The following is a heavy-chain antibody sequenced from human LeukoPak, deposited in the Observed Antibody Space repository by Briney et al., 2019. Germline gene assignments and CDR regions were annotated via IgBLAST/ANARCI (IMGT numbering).Heavy chain of an antibody. CDR3: AKDWVPGKEQWLEGYYFDY. D-gene: IGHD6-19*01. J-gene: IGHJ4*02. V-gene: IGHV3-23*01. CDR1: GFTFSSYA. CDR2: INDNGDGT. Sequence: GGSLRLSCAASGFTFSSYAMSWVRQAPGKGLKWVSTINDNGDGTYYADSVKGRFTISRDNSKNTLYLQMNSLRAEDTAVYYCAKDWVPGKEQWLEGYYFDYWGQGTLVTVSS.